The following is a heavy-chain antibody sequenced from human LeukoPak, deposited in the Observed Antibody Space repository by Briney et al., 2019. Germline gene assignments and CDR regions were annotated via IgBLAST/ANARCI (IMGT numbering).Heavy chain of an antibody. CDR2: ISTSSRYI. Sequence: GGSLRLSCAASGFTLSNYDMNSVRQAPGKGLEWVSSISTSSRYIYYKDSVRGRFTISRDDAKNSLYLEMNSLRAEDTAVYYCARADCSSSTCYLRRSWFDPWGQGTLVTVSS. CDR3: ARADCSSSTCYLRRSWFDP. V-gene: IGHV3-21*01. D-gene: IGHD2-2*01. CDR1: GFTLSNYD. J-gene: IGHJ5*02.